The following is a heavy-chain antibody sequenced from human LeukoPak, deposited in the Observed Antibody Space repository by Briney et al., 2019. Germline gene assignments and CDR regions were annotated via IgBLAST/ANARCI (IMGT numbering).Heavy chain of an antibody. Sequence: ASVKVSCKASGYTFTSYGISWVRQAAGQGLEWMGWINPNSGGTNYAQQFQGRVTMTRDTSISTAYMELSRLRSDDTAVYYCARVDNWKSNWFDPWGQGTLVTVS. CDR1: GYTFTSYG. D-gene: IGHD1-20*01. J-gene: IGHJ5*02. CDR3: ARVDNWKSNWFDP. CDR2: INPNSGGT. V-gene: IGHV1-2*02.